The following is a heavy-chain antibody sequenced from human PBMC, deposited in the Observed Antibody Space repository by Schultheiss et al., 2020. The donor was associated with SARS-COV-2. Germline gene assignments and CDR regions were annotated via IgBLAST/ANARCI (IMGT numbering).Heavy chain of an antibody. J-gene: IGHJ4*02. CDR1: GGSISSFY. CDR3: ARGSRIGIVGPADS. V-gene: IGHV4-59*01. CDR2: IYYSGST. Sequence: SETLSLTCTVSGGSISSFYWSWIRQPPGKGLEWIGYIYYSGSTNYNPSLKSRVTISVDTSKNQFSLKLSSVTAAYTAVYYCARGSRIGIVGPADSWGQGTVVTVSS. D-gene: IGHD1-26*01.